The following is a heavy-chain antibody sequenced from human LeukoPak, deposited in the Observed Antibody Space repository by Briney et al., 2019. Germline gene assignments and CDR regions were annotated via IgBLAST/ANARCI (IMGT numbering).Heavy chain of an antibody. V-gene: IGHV3-21*01. CDR3: ARDGRDTVATIPGSFDL. J-gene: IGHJ2*01. CDR1: GFTFSSYS. Sequence: GGSLRLSCAASGFTFSSYSMNWVRQAPGKGLEWVSSISSSSSYIYYADSVKGRFTISRDNAKNSLYLQMNSLRAEDTAVYYCARDGRDTVATIPGSFDLWGRGTPVTASS. CDR2: ISSSSSYI. D-gene: IGHD5-12*01.